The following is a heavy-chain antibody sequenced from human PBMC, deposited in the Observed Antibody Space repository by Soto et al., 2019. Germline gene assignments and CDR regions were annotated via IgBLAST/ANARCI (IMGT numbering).Heavy chain of an antibody. J-gene: IGHJ4*02. D-gene: IGHD3-22*01. V-gene: IGHV3-23*01. CDR2: ISGSGGST. CDR3: AKPTYYYDSSGYYYETYYFDY. Sequence: GSLRLSCAASGFTFSSYAMSWVRQAPGKGLEWVSAISGSGGSTYYADSVKGRFTISRDNSKNTLYLQMNSLRAEDTAVYYCAKPTYYYDSSGYYYETYYFDYWGQGTLVTVSS. CDR1: GFTFSSYA.